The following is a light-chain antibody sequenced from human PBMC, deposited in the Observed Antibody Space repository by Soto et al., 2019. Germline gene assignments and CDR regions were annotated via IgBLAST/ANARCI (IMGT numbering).Light chain of an antibody. CDR2: GND. V-gene: IGLV1-44*01. CDR1: SSNIGGNI. CDR3: AAWDDSLNGVV. J-gene: IGLJ2*01. Sequence: QSVLTQPPSGSGTPGQRVTISCSGSSSNIGGNIVNWYQQLPGTAPKLLIFGNDQRPSWVPDRFSGSKSGTSASLAISGLQSEDEANYYCAAWDDSLNGVVFGGGTKLTVL.